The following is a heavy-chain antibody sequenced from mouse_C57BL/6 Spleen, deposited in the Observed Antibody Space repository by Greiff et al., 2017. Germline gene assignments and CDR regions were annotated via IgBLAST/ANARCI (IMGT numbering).Heavy chain of an antibody. D-gene: IGHD4-1*01. J-gene: IGHJ2*01. V-gene: IGHV5-9*01. Sequence: EVKLVESGGGLVKPGGSLKLSCAASGFTFSSYTMSWVRQTPEKRLEWVATISGGGGNTYYPDSVKGRFTISRDNAKNTLYLQMSSLRSEDTALYYCARQLGRGYFDYWGQGTTLTVSS. CDR1: GFTFSSYT. CDR2: ISGGGGNT. CDR3: ARQLGRGYFDY.